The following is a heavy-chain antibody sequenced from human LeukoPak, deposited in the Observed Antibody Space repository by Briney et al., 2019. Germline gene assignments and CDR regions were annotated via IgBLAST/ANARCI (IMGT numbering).Heavy chain of an antibody. V-gene: IGHV4-38-2*01. D-gene: IGHD2-2*01. CDR3: ARVRVVPAATVDY. J-gene: IGHJ4*02. CDR1: GYSISSGYY. Sequence: PSETLSLTCAVSGYSISSGYYWGWIRQPPGKGLEWIGSIYHSGSTYYNPSLKSRVTISVDTSKNQFSLKLSSVTAADTAVYYCARVRVVPAATVDYWGQGTLVTVSS. CDR2: IYHSGST.